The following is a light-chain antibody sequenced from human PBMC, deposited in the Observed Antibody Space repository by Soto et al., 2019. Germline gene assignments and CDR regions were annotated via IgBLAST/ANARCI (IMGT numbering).Light chain of an antibody. V-gene: IGLV1-51*01. CDR2: DDD. CDR3: GSWDSSLRAYV. J-gene: IGLJ1*01. Sequence: VLTQPPSVSAAPRQKVLISCSGSSSNIRGNSVSWYQQLPGTAPNLVIYDDDKRPSGIPDRFSASKSDTSGTLGIPGSQTRDEGAYYSGSWDSSLRAYVFGTGTKV. CDR1: SSNIRGNS.